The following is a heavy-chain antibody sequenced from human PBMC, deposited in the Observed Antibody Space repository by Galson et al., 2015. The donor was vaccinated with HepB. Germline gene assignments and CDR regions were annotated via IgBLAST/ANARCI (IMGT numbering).Heavy chain of an antibody. CDR3: ARATLRWFDP. CDR1: GFTFNDYS. CDR2: ISDSGSSR. D-gene: IGHD3-16*01. Sequence: SLRLSCAAAGFTFNDYSMTWIRHAPGKGLEWLSYISDSGSSRFYADSVRGRFTISRDNAKNSLYLQMNSLRAEDTAVYYCARATLRWFDPWGQGTLVTVSS. V-gene: IGHV3-11*01. J-gene: IGHJ5*02.